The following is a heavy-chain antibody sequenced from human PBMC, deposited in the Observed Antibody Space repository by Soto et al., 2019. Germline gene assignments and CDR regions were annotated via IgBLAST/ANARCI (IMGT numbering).Heavy chain of an antibody. J-gene: IGHJ4*02. D-gene: IGHD5-12*01. CDR3: ARERRGYSGYSFDY. CDR2: INPNSGGT. Sequence: ASVKVSCKASGYTFTGYYMHWVRQAPGQGLEWMGWINPNSGGTNYAQKFQGWVTMTRDTSISTAYMELSRLRSDDTAVYYCARERRGYSGYSFDYWGQGTLVTVSS. CDR1: GYTFTGYY. V-gene: IGHV1-2*04.